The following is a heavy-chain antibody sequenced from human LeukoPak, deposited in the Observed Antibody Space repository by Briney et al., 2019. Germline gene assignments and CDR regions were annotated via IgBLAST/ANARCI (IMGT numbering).Heavy chain of an antibody. V-gene: IGHV3-23*01. CDR2: ISASSNYK. Sequence: GGSLRLSCAASGFAFGAYALSWVRQAPGKGLEWVSQISASSNYKYYADSVRGRFAISRDNSQGTLFLHMNSLRAEDTAIYYCTRGQRSCNSASCHLWYFDLWGRGTLVSVSS. J-gene: IGHJ2*01. CDR3: TRGQRSCNSASCHLWYFDL. CDR1: GFAFGAYA. D-gene: IGHD2-2*01.